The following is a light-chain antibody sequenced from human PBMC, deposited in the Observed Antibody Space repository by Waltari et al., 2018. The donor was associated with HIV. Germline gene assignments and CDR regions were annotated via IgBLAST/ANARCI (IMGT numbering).Light chain of an antibody. CDR3: MQSIQLPLT. CDR2: EVS. Sequence: IVLTQSPLSLPVTPGQPASISCKSIQSLLHSDGKTYLYWYLQRPGQPPQLLINEVSNRFSRVPDRFSGGGSGTECSLNISRVEAEDVGTYYCMQSIQLPLTFGGGTKVEIK. J-gene: IGKJ4*01. CDR1: QSLLHSDGKTY. V-gene: IGKV2D-29*01.